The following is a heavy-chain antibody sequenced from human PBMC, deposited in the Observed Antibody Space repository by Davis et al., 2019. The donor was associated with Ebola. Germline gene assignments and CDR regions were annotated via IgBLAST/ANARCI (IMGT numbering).Heavy chain of an antibody. Sequence: PGGSLRLSCAASGFTFSSYAMHWVRQAPGKGLEWVAVISYDGSQEYYADSVKGRFTISRDNSKNTLYLQMSSLRAEDTAVYYCARDLPGGDWYFDLWGRGTLVTVSS. J-gene: IGHJ2*01. CDR3: ARDLPGGDWYFDL. V-gene: IGHV3-30*04. CDR1: GFTFSSYA. CDR2: ISYDGSQE. D-gene: IGHD1-14*01.